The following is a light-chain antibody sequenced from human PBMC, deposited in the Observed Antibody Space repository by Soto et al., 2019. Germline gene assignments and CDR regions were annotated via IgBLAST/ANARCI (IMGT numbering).Light chain of an antibody. V-gene: IGKV3-15*01. CDR3: QQYNNWPPMYT. J-gene: IGKJ2*01. CDR1: QSVSSN. CDR2: GAS. Sequence: EIVMTQSPATLSVSPGERATLSCRASQSVSSNLAWYQQKPGQAPRLLIYGASTRATGSPASFSGSGSGTEFTLTICSLQSEDFAVYYCQQYNNWPPMYTFGQGTKLEIK.